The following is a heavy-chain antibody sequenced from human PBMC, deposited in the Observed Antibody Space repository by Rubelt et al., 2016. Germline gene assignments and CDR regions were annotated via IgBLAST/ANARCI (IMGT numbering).Heavy chain of an antibody. D-gene: IGHD2-21*02. V-gene: IGHV4-34*01. CDR2: INHSGST. J-gene: IGHJ4*02. Sequence: QVQLQQWGAGLLKPSETLSLTCAVYGGSFSGYYWSWIRQPPGYGLEWIGEINHSGSTNYNPSLKRRVTISVDTSTNQFSLKLSSVTAADTAVYYCARAPVVTTYFDYWGQGTLVTVSS. CDR1: GGSFSGYY. CDR3: ARAPVVTTYFDY.